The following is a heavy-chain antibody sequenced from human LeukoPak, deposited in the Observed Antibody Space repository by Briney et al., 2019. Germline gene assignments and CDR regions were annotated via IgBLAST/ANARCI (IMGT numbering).Heavy chain of an antibody. CDR3: ARHPRSTGTTDWFDP. CDR2: IYYSGST. Sequence: SETLSLTCAVYGGSFSGYYWSRIRQPPGKGLEWIGYIYYSGSTNYNPSLKSRVTISVDTSKNQFSLKLSSVTAADTAVYYCARHPRSTGTTDWFDPWGQGTLVTVSS. CDR1: GGSFSGYY. J-gene: IGHJ5*02. V-gene: IGHV4-59*08. D-gene: IGHD1-1*01.